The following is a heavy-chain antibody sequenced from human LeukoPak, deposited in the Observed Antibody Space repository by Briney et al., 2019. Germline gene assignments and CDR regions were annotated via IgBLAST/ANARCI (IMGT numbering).Heavy chain of an antibody. CDR1: RFTFSSYA. J-gene: IGHJ4*02. CDR3: AKLRVVGQGY. Sequence: GSLRLSCAASRFTFSSYAMSWVRPAPGKGLEWVSAISGSGGSTYYADSVKGRFTISRDNSKNTLYLQMNSLRAEDTAVYYCAKLRVVGQGYWGQGTLVTVSS. D-gene: IGHD2-15*01. CDR2: ISGSGGST. V-gene: IGHV3-23*01.